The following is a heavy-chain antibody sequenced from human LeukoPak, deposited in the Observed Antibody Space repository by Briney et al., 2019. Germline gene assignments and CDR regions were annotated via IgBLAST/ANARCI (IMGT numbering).Heavy chain of an antibody. CDR3: AKAYRPYDILTGADY. Sequence: PGGSLRLSCAASGFTFSSHAMSWVRQAPGKGLEWVSVISGSGGSTYYADSVKGRFAISRDNSKNTLYLQMNSLRPEDTAVYYCAKAYRPYDILTGADYWGQGTLVTVSS. J-gene: IGHJ4*02. D-gene: IGHD3-9*01. CDR1: GFTFSSHA. V-gene: IGHV3-23*01. CDR2: ISGSGGST.